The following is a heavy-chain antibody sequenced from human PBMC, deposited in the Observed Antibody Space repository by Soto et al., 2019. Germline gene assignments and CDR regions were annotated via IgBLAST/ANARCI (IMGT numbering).Heavy chain of an antibody. CDR2: ISAYNGNT. D-gene: IGHD4-17*01. J-gene: IGHJ4*02. CDR1: GCTFTSYG. V-gene: IGHV1-18*01. Sequence: GASVKVSCKASGCTFTSYGISWARQAPGQGLEWMGWISAYNGNTNYAQKLQGRVTMTTDTSTSTAYMELRSLRSDDTAVYYCARDSPTTVTTHYWGQGTLVTVSS. CDR3: ARDSPTTVTTHY.